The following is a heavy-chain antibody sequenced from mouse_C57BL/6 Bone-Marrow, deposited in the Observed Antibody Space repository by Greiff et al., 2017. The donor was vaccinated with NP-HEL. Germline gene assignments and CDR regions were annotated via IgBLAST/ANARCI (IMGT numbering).Heavy chain of an antibody. D-gene: IGHD2-13*01. CDR1: GYAFSSSW. J-gene: IGHJ1*03. CDR3: AVYYCDLYWCFDV. V-gene: IGHV1-82*01. CDR2: IYPGDGDT. Sequence: VQLQESGPELVKPGASVKISCKASGYAFSSSWMNWVKQRPGKGLEWIGRIYPGDGDTNYNGKFKGKATLTADKSSSTAYMQLRSLTSEDSAVYFCAVYYCDLYWCFDVWGTGTTVTVSA.